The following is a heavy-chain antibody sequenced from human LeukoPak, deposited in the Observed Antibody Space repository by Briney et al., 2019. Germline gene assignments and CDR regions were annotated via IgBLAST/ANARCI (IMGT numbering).Heavy chain of an antibody. CDR3: ARRRGWQFDP. Sequence: SETLSLTCTVSGGSISSYYWSWIRQPPGKELEWIGYIYYSGSTNYNPSLKSRVTISIDTSKNQFSLKVTSVTAADAAVYYCARRRGWQFDPWGQGTLVTVSS. CDR2: IYYSGST. V-gene: IGHV4-59*01. D-gene: IGHD6-19*01. J-gene: IGHJ5*02. CDR1: GGSISSYY.